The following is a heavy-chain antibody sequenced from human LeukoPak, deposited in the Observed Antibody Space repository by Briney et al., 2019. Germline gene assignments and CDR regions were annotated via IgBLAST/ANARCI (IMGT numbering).Heavy chain of an antibody. CDR1: GGSISSFY. CDR3: ARHCSGGTCPLSFDAFDI. CDR2: IYNSEST. J-gene: IGHJ3*02. Sequence: SETLSLTCTVSGGSISSFYWSWIRQPPGKGLVWFGYIYNSESTKYNPSLKSGVTISVDTSKNQSALMLTSVTASDTAMYYCARHCSGGTCPLSFDAFDIWGQGTMVTVSS. D-gene: IGHD2-15*01. V-gene: IGHV4-59*08.